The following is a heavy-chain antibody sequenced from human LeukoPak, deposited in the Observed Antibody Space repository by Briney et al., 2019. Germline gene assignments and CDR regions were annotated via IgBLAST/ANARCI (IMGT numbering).Heavy chain of an antibody. J-gene: IGHJ3*02. D-gene: IGHD2-21*02. CDR2: IIPIFGTA. Sequence: SVKVSCKASGGTFSSCAISWVRQAPGQGLEWMGGIIPIFGTANYAQKFQGRVTITADESTSTAYMELSSLRSEDTAVYYCARALDPCGGDCYETHAFDIWGQGTMVTVSS. V-gene: IGHV1-69*01. CDR3: ARALDPCGGDCYETHAFDI. CDR1: GGTFSSCA.